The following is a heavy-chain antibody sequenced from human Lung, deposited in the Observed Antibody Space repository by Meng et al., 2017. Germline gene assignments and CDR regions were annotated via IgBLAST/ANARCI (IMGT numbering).Heavy chain of an antibody. V-gene: IGHV4-34*01. J-gene: IGHJ4*02. Sequence: VQLQQRGAGLFKPSETLSRTGVGSGGSFSDYYWSWIRQPPGKGLEWIGEINHSGSTNYNPSLESRATISVDTSQNNLSLKLSSVTAADSAVYYCARGPTTMAHDFDYWGQGTLVTVSS. CDR2: INHSGST. CDR1: GGSFSDYY. CDR3: ARGPTTMAHDFDY. D-gene: IGHD4-11*01.